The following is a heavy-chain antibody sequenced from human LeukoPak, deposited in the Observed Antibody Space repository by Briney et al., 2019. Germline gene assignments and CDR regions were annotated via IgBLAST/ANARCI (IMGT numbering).Heavy chain of an antibody. CDR1: GFTFSSYS. V-gene: IGHV3-21*01. J-gene: IGHJ4*02. CDR2: ISSSSSYI. CDR3: ARVGIRFLEQYYFDY. Sequence: GGPLRLSCAASGFTFSSYSMNWVRQAPGKALEWVSSISSSSSYIYYADSVKGRFTISRDNAMNSLVLQMNSLIAEDTAVHYCARVGIRFLEQYYFDYWGQGTLVTVSS. D-gene: IGHD3-3*01.